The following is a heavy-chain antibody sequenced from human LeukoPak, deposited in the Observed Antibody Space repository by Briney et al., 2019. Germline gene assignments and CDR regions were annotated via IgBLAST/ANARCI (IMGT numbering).Heavy chain of an antibody. V-gene: IGHV3-21*01. Sequence: GGSLRLSCAASGFTFSSYSMNWFRQAPGKGLEWVSSISSSSSYIYYADSVKGRFTISRDNAKNSLYLQMNSLRAEDTAVYYCARGESSGSGSYCPLWCYYYGMDVWGQGTTVTVSS. CDR3: ARGESSGSGSYCPLWCYYYGMDV. D-gene: IGHD3-10*01. J-gene: IGHJ6*02. CDR2: ISSSSSYI. CDR1: GFTFSSYS.